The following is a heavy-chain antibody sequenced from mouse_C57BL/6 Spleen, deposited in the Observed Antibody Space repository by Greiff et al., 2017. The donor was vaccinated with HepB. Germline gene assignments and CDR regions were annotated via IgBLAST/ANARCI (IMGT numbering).Heavy chain of an antibody. D-gene: IGHD1-1*01. J-gene: IGHJ1*03. V-gene: IGHV1-42*01. CDR1: GYSFTGYY. Sequence: EVQRVESGPELVKPGASVKISCKASGYSFTGYYMNWVKQSTEKSLEWIGEINPSTGGTTYNQKFKAKATLTVDKSSSTAYMQLKSLTSEDSAVYYCARTLIYYYGSSYGYFDVWGTGTTVTVSS. CDR2: INPSTGGT. CDR3: ARTLIYYYGSSYGYFDV.